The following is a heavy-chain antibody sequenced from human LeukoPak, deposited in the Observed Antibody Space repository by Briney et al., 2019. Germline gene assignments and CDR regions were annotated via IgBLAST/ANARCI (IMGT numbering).Heavy chain of an antibody. Sequence: GGSLRLSCAASGFTFSTYEMKWVRQAPGKGLEWVSYITGRGSPIYYADFVKGRFTISRDNAKNSLSLQMNSLRADDTAIYFCVTHSSSADYWGQGTLVTVSS. CDR3: VTHSSSADY. CDR2: ITGRGSPI. V-gene: IGHV3-48*03. CDR1: GFTFSTYE. J-gene: IGHJ4*02. D-gene: IGHD6-6*01.